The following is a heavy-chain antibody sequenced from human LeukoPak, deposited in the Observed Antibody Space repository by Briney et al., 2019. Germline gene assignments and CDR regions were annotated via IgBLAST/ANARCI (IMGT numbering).Heavy chain of an antibody. V-gene: IGHV3-30*02. J-gene: IGHJ3*02. Sequence: GGSLRLSCAASGFTFSGSGMHWVRQAPGKGPEWVAFIRYDESVKSYANSVKGRSTGSRDNSKNTLFLQMNNLRAEDTAVYYCARDLPGGAKAFNIWGLGTMIIVSS. D-gene: IGHD3-16*01. CDR2: IRYDESVK. CDR1: GFTFSGSG. CDR3: ARDLPGGAKAFNI.